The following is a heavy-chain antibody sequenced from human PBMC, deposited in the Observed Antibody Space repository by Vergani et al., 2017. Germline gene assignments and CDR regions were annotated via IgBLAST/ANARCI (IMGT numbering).Heavy chain of an antibody. J-gene: IGHJ6*02. CDR3: ARDRTYDYYYGMDV. CDR2: IIPIFGTA. CDR1: GGTFSSYA. V-gene: IGHV1-69*01. Sequence: QVQLVQSGAEVKKPGSSVKVSCKASGGTFSSYAISWVRPAPGQGLEWMGGIIPIFGTAHYAQKFQGRVTITAAESTSTAYMELSMLRSEDTAVYYCARDRTYDYYYGMDVWGQGTTVTVSS.